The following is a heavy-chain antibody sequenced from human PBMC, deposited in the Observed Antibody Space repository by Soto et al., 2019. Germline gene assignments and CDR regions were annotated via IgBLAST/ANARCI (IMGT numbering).Heavy chain of an antibody. CDR2: TSYDGKSS. Sequence: QVQLVESGGGVVQPGRSLRLSCAASGLPFSNYGMHWVRLAPGKGLAWVAVTSYDGKSSYYADSVKGRFTISRDNSKTTLYLQMNSLRAEDTALYYCARVRGPDGYSYYYAMDVWVQGTRVTVSS. CDR3: ARVRGPDGYSYYYAMDV. V-gene: IGHV3-30*03. J-gene: IGHJ6*02. CDR1: GLPFSNYG. D-gene: IGHD6-25*01.